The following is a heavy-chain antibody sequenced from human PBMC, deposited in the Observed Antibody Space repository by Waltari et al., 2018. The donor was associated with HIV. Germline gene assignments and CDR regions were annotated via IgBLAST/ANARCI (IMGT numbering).Heavy chain of an antibody. V-gene: IGHV4-34*01. CDR2: INHSGST. CDR1: GGSFSGYY. D-gene: IGHD2-15*01. J-gene: IGHJ4*02. CDR3: ARVDGGGSTDY. Sequence: QVQLQQWGAGLLKPSETLSLTCAVYGGSFSGYYWSWIRQPPGKGLEWIGEINHSGSTNYNPSLKSRVTISVDTSKNQFSLKLSSVTAADTAVYYCARVDGGGSTDYGGQGTLVTVSS.